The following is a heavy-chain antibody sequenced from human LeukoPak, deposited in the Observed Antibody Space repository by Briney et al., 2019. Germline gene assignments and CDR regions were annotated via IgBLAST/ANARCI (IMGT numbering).Heavy chain of an antibody. J-gene: IGHJ6*02. CDR3: ARSSHYYYYYGMDV. V-gene: IGHV1-2*06. CDR1: GGTFTSYA. Sequence: ASVKVSCKASGGTFTSYAISWVRQAPGQGLEWMGRINPNSGGTNYAQKFQGRVTMTRDTSISTAYMELSRLRSDDTAVYYCARSSHYYYYYGMDVWGQGTTVTVSS. CDR2: INPNSGGT.